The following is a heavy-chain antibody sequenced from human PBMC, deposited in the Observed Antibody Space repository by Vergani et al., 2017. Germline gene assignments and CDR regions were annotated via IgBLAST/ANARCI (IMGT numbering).Heavy chain of an antibody. CDR2: IIPIFGTA. J-gene: IGHJ6*03. V-gene: IGHV1-69*01. Sequence: QVQLVQSGAEVKKPGSSVKVSCKASGGTFSSYAISWVRQAPGQGLEWMGVIIPIFGTANYAQKFQGRVTITADESTSTAYMELSSLRSEDIAVYYCARSPRGQLLHGPDYYYYYMDVWGKGTTVTVSS. D-gene: IGHD2-2*01. CDR3: ARSPRGQLLHGPDYYYYYMDV. CDR1: GGTFSSYA.